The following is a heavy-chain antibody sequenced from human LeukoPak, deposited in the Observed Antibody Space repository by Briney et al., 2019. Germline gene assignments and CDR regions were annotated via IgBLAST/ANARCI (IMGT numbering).Heavy chain of an antibody. CDR2: ISGSGGST. J-gene: IGHJ5*02. CDR3: ARGGSSWYAVWFDP. CDR1: GXTFSSYA. V-gene: IGHV3-23*01. D-gene: IGHD6-13*01. Sequence: GGSLRLSCAASGXTFSSYAMSWVRQAPGKGLEWVSSISGSGGSTYYADSVKGRCTISRDNSKNTLYLQMNSLRAEDTAVYYCARGGSSWYAVWFDPWGQGTLVTVSS.